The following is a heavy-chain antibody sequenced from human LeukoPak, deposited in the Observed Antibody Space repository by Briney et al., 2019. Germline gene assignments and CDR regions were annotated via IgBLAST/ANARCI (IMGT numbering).Heavy chain of an antibody. Sequence: GASVKVSCKASGYTFTSYGISWVRQAPGQGLEWMGWISAYNGNTNYAQKLQGRVTMTTDTSTSTAYMELRSLRSDDTAVYYCARLYCSDTTCYVYYYYGMDVWGQGTTVTVSS. CDR2: ISAYNGNT. CDR1: GYTFTSYG. V-gene: IGHV1-18*01. CDR3: ARLYCSDTTCYVYYYYGMDV. J-gene: IGHJ6*02. D-gene: IGHD2-2*01.